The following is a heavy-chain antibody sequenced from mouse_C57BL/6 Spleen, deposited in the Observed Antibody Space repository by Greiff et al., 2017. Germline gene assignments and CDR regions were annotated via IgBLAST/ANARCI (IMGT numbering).Heavy chain of an antibody. D-gene: IGHD4-1*01. CDR1: GYTFTDYE. V-gene: IGHV1-15*01. CDR2: IDPETGGT. Sequence: QVQLKESGAELVRPGASVTLSCKASGYTFTDYEMHWVKQTPVHGLEWIGAIDPETGGTAYNQKFKGKAILTADKSSSTAYMELRSLTSEDSAVYYCTRSTGDDWGQGTSVTVSS. CDR3: TRSTGDD. J-gene: IGHJ4*01.